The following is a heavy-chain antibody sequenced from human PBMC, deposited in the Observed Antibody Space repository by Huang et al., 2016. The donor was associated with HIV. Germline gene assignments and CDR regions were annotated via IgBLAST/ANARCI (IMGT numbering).Heavy chain of an antibody. Sequence: QVRLDQWGAGLLKPSETLTLTCAVYGASLSGFFWSWIRQSPGRGLEWMGEITKSGRTNYKPSLKSRVTIAIDTSKKQFSLKLKSVTDDDTSTYYCARGRGTSWSFFDTWGQGSFVTVSS. CDR2: ITKSGRT. CDR3: ARGRGTSWSFFDT. D-gene: IGHD2-2*01. CDR1: GASLSGFF. V-gene: IGHV4-34*01. J-gene: IGHJ5*02.